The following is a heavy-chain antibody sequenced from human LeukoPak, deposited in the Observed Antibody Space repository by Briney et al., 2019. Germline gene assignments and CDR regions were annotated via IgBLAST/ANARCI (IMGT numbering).Heavy chain of an antibody. CDR2: ISSSSSYI. J-gene: IGHJ3*02. CDR3: AKLGAAAGKYGSAFDI. CDR1: GFTFSSYS. D-gene: IGHD6-13*01. V-gene: IGHV3-21*01. Sequence: GGSLRLSCAASGFTFSSYSMNWVRQAPGKRLEWVSSISSSSSYIYYADSVKGRFTISRDNAKNSLYLQMNSLRAEDTAVYYCAKLGAAAGKYGSAFDIWGQGTMVTVSS.